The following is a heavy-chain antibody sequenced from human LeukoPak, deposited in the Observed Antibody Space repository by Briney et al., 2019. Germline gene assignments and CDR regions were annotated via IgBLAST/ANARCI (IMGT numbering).Heavy chain of an antibody. D-gene: IGHD6-13*01. CDR2: IYPGDSDT. V-gene: IGHV5-51*01. CDR3: ARHARGIAAAGTRYYYYGMDV. J-gene: IGHJ6*02. Sequence: GESLKISCKGSGYCFTSYWIGWVRQMPGKGLEWMGIIYPGDSDTRYSPSFQGQVTISADKSISTAYLQWSSLKASDTAMYYCARHARGIAAAGTRYYYYGMDVWGQGTTVTVSS. CDR1: GYCFTSYW.